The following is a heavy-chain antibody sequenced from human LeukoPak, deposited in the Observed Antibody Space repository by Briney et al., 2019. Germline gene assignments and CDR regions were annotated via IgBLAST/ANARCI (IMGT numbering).Heavy chain of an antibody. CDR3: SRGYNYRFDF. D-gene: IGHD3-22*01. Sequence: GGSLRLSCEVSGFTVSNFWMHWVRQGPGKGLEWVARINTDGKVTNYADFVKGRATISRDNAKNTLFLEMSGLRADDTAVYYCSRGYNYRFDFWGQGTLVVVSS. CDR2: INTDGKVT. J-gene: IGHJ4*02. CDR1: GFTVSNFW. V-gene: IGHV3-74*01.